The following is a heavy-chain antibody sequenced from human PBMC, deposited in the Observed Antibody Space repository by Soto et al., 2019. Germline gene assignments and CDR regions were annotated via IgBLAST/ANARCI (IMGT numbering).Heavy chain of an antibody. Sequence: ASVKVSCKASDYTFSNYAISWVRQAPGQGLEWMGWISAYNGNTNYAQKLQGRVTMTTDTSTSTAYMELRSLRSDDTAVYYCARDRRDPTGTFDYWGQGTLVTVSS. CDR3: ARDRRDPTGTFDY. D-gene: IGHD1-1*01. J-gene: IGHJ4*02. CDR1: DYTFSNYA. CDR2: ISAYNGNT. V-gene: IGHV1-18*01.